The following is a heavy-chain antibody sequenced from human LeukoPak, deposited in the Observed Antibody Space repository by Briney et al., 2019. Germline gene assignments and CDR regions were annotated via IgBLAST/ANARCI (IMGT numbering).Heavy chain of an antibody. Sequence: GGSLRLSCAASGRMFITYNMHWVRQAPGKGLEWVSMISADESDITYTDSVKGRFTTSRDNSKNTLYLQMNNLRPEDTYLYFCVSQXGXTFXDAFDIXGQGTLLIVSS. CDR1: GRMFITYN. CDR2: ISADESDI. V-gene: IGHV3-30*04. D-gene: IGHD2/OR15-2a*01. J-gene: IGHJ3*02. CDR3: VSQXGXTFXDAFDI.